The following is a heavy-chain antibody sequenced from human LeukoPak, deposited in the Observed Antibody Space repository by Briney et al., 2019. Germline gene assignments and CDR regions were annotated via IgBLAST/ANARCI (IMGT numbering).Heavy chain of an antibody. CDR1: GGSISSYY. J-gene: IGHJ5*02. D-gene: IGHD4-11*01. CDR3: AREISVGSNSGGNWFDP. CDR2: IYTSGST. Sequence: SETLSLTCTVSGGSISSYYWSWIRQPAGKGLEWIGRIYTSGSTNYNPSLKSRVTMSVDTSKNQFSLKLSSVTAADTAVYYCAREISVGSNSGGNWFDPWGKGTLVTVSS. V-gene: IGHV4-4*07.